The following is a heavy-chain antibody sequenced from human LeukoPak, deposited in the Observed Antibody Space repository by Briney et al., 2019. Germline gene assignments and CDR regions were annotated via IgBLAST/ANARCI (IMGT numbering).Heavy chain of an antibody. CDR1: GGSISSGGYS. CDR2: IYHSGST. V-gene: IGHV4-30-2*01. Sequence: SETLSLTCAVSGGSISSGGYSWRWIRQPPGKGLEWIGYIYHSGSTYYNPSLKSRVTISVDRSKNQFSLKLSSVTAADTAVYYCARGVPSDSSGYVIDYWGQGTLVTVSS. CDR3: ARGVPSDSSGYVIDY. D-gene: IGHD3-22*01. J-gene: IGHJ4*02.